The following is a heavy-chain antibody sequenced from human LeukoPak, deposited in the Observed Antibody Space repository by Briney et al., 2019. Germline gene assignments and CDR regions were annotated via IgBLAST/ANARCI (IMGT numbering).Heavy chain of an antibody. CDR1: GGSISSNY. V-gene: IGHV4-59*01. J-gene: IGHJ3*02. D-gene: IGHD3-22*01. CDR2: IYYSGGT. CDR3: ARIGFGDSSGYHYDDAFDI. Sequence: SETLSLTCTVSGGSISSNYWSWIRQPPGKGLEWIGYIYYSGGTNYNPSLKSRVTISVDTSKNQFSLKLTSVTAADTAVYYCARIGFGDSSGYHYDDAFDIWGQGTMVTVSS.